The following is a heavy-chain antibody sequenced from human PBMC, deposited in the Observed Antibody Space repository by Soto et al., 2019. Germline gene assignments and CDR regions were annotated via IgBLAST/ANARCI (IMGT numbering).Heavy chain of an antibody. J-gene: IGHJ4*02. CDR1: GYTFTSYD. D-gene: IGHD6-19*01. V-gene: IGHV1-8*01. CDR3: ARSYSSGWYGGGYFDY. Sequence: QVQLVQSGAEVKKPGASVKVSCKASGYTFTSYDINWVRQATGQGLEWMGWMNPNSGNTGYAQKFQDRVTMTRNTSISTAYMELSSLRSEDTAVYYCARSYSSGWYGGGYFDYWGQGTLVTVSS. CDR2: MNPNSGNT.